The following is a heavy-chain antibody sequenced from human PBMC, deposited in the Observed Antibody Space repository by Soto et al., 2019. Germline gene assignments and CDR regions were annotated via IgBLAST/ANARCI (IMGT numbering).Heavy chain of an antibody. CDR1: GGSFSGYY. V-gene: IGHV4-34*01. CDR2: INHSGST. D-gene: IGHD2-15*01. J-gene: IGHJ5*02. Sequence: PSETLSLTCAVYGGSFSGYYWSWIRQPPGEGLEWIGEINHSGSTNYNPSLKSRVTISVDTSKNQFSLKLSSVTAADTAVYYCARGPPSGCSGGSCYSWFDPWGQGTLVTVSS. CDR3: ARGPPSGCSGGSCYSWFDP.